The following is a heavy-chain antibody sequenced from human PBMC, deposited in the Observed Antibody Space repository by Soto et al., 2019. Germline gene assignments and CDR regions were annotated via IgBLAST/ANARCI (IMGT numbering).Heavy chain of an antibody. CDR3: ARGIATGQLDP. V-gene: IGHV1-3*01. Sequence: ASVKVSFKASGYTFTIYTMNWVRQAPGQRLGWMGLINPDNGNTKSSQKFQDRVIITRDTSASTAYMDLSSLRSEDTAVYYCARGIATGQLDPCGQGTLVTVSS. CDR2: INPDNGNT. D-gene: IGHD2-15*01. J-gene: IGHJ5*02. CDR1: GYTFTIYT.